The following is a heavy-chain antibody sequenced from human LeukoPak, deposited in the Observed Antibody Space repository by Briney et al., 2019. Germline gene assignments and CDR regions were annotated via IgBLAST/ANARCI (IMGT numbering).Heavy chain of an antibody. V-gene: IGHV4-59*01. CDR1: GGSISSYY. J-gene: IGHJ4*02. D-gene: IGHD6-13*01. Sequence: SETLSLTCTVSGGSISSYYWSWIRQPPGKGLEWIGYIYYSGSTNYNPSLKSRVTISVDTSKNQFSLKLSSVTAADTAVYYCARDKGGSWSDYWGQGTLVTVSS. CDR2: IYYSGST. CDR3: ARDKGGSWSDY.